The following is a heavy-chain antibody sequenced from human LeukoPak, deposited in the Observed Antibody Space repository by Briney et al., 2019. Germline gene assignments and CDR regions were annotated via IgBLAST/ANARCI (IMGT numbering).Heavy chain of an antibody. V-gene: IGHV3-7*01. CDR1: GFTFSSYG. CDR3: ATDRGWRTSGYYLYYFEY. J-gene: IGHJ4*02. D-gene: IGHD3-3*01. CDR2: IKHDGSEK. Sequence: GGSLRLSCAASGFTFSSYGMHWVRQAPGKGLEWVASIKHDGSEKYYVDSVRGRFTISRDNTMNSLYLQMSSLRAEDTAVYYCATDRGWRTSGYYLYYFEYWGQGTLVTFSS.